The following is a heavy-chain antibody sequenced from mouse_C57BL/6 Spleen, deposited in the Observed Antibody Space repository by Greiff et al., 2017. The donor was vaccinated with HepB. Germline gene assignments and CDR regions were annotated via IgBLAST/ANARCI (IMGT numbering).Heavy chain of an antibody. V-gene: IGHV1-81*01. Sequence: VQLQQSGAELARPGASVKLSCKASGYTFTSYGISWVKQRTGQGLEWIGEIYPRSGNTYYNEKFKGKATLTADKSSSTAYMELRSLTSEDSAVYFCARRYSNLYYFDYWGQGTTLTVSS. CDR1: GYTFTSYG. J-gene: IGHJ2*01. CDR2: IYPRSGNT. D-gene: IGHD2-5*01. CDR3: ARRYSNLYYFDY.